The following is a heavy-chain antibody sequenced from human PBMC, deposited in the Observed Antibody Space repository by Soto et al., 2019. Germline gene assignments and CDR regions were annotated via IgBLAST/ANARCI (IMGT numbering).Heavy chain of an antibody. V-gene: IGHV4-34*01. CDR3: ARAVRLGVYYYYYGMDV. CDR2: INHSGST. J-gene: IGHJ6*02. CDR1: GGSFSGYY. D-gene: IGHD3-16*01. Sequence: SEILSLTCAVYGGSFSGYYWSWIRQPPGKGLEWIGEINHSGSTNYNPSLKSRVTISVDTSKNQFSLKLSSVTAADTAVYYCARAVRLGVYYYYYGMDVWGQGTTVTVS.